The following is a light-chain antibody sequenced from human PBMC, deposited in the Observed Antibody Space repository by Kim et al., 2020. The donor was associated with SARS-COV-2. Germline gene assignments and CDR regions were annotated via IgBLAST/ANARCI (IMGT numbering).Light chain of an antibody. J-gene: IGKJ3*01. CDR2: GAS. Sequence: DIQMTQSPSSLSASVGDRVTITCRASRSISTYLNWYQQRPGKVPNLLIYGASSLQGGVPSRFRGSGSGTDFTLTISSLQPEDFGTYYCQQSYSTVLTFGPGTKVDIK. V-gene: IGKV1-39*01. CDR3: QQSYSTVLT. CDR1: RSISTY.